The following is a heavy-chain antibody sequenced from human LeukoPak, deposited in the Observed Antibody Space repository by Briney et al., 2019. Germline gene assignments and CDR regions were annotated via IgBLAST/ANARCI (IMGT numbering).Heavy chain of an antibody. J-gene: IGHJ6*03. Sequence: GGSLRLSCAASGFTFSTYAVTWVRQAPGKGLEWVSPFSGNRGRTYYADSVKGRFTISRDDSKNTLYLQMNSLRAEDTALYYCAKDRAPGAHYYMDVWGIGTTVTVSS. CDR2: FSGNRGRT. CDR3: AKDRAPGAHYYMDV. CDR1: GFTFSTYA. V-gene: IGHV3-23*01. D-gene: IGHD6-13*01.